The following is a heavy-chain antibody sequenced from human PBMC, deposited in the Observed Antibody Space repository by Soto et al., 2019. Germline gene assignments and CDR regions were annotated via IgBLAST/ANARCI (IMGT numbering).Heavy chain of an antibody. Sequence: SGTLSLTCTVSGGSISSGGYYWSWIRQHPGKGLEWIGYIYYSGSTYYNPSLKSRVTISVDTSKNQFSLKLSSVTAADTAVYYCARDHDGYSGYDWSYWGQGTLVTVSS. J-gene: IGHJ4*02. CDR1: GGSISSGGYY. D-gene: IGHD5-12*01. V-gene: IGHV4-31*03. CDR3: ARDHDGYSGYDWSY. CDR2: IYYSGST.